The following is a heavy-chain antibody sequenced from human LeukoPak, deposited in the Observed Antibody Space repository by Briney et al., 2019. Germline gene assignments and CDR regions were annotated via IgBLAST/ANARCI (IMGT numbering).Heavy chain of an antibody. V-gene: IGHV3-21*01. J-gene: IGHJ4*02. CDR1: RFTFSSYS. CDR2: ISSSSSYI. Sequence: GGSLRLSCAASRFTFSSYSMNWVSQAPGKGLEWVSSISSSSSYIYYADSVKGRFTISRDNAKNSLYLQMNSLRAEDTAVYYCARLNPRYSSGRDYWGQGTLVTVSS. CDR3: ARLNPRYSSGRDY. D-gene: IGHD6-19*01.